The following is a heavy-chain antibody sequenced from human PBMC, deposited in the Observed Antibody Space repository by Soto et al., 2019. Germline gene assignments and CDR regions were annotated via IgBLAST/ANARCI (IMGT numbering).Heavy chain of an antibody. CDR1: GGSISSSSYY. Sequence: SETLSLTCTVSGGSISSSSYYWGWIRQPPGKGLEWIGSIYYSGSTYYNPSLKSRVTISVDTSKNQFSLKLSSVTAADTAVYYCARFRVDDCSGGIRRTYDAFDIWGQGTMVTVSS. CDR3: ARFRVDDCSGGIRRTYDAFDI. V-gene: IGHV4-39*01. J-gene: IGHJ3*02. CDR2: IYYSGST. D-gene: IGHD2-15*01.